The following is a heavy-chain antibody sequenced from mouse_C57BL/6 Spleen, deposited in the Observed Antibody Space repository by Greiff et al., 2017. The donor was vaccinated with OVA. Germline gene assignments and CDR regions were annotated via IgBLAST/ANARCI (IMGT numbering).Heavy chain of an antibody. D-gene: IGHD2-5*01. CDR2: INPSDSDT. CDR1: GYTFTSYW. V-gene: IGHV1-52*01. Sequence: VQLQQPGAELVRPGSSVKLSCKASGYTFTSYWMHWVKQRPVQGLEWIGNINPSDSDTHYNQKFKDKATVTVDKSSSTAYMQLSSLTSEDSAVYYCALYSNSGFDVWGTGTTVTVSS. J-gene: IGHJ1*03. CDR3: ALYSNSGFDV.